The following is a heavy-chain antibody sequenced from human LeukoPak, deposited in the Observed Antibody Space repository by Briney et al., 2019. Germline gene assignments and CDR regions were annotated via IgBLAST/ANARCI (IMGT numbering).Heavy chain of an antibody. J-gene: IGHJ4*02. CDR1: GFTFSSYD. D-gene: IGHD4-23*01. CDR2: SGGDGGST. Sequence: PGGSLRLSCAASGFTFSSYDMSWVRQAPGKGLEWVSASGGDGGSTYADSVKGRFTISRDNSKNTLYLQMNSLRAEDTAVYYCARDEDYGGNFFDYWGQGTLVTVSS. CDR3: ARDEDYGGNFFDY. V-gene: IGHV3-23*01.